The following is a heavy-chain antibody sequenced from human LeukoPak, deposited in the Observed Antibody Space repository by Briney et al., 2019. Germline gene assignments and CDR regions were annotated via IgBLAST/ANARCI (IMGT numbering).Heavy chain of an antibody. J-gene: IGHJ4*02. CDR2: IYTSGST. CDR1: GGSISSGSYY. D-gene: IGHD2-21*02. Sequence: PSETLSLTCTVSGGSISSGSYYWSLIWQPAGKGLEWIGRIYTSGSTKYNPPLKSRVTISLDASKNQFSLKLISVTAADTAVYYCARAVGGYWSDYFDYWGQGTLVTVSS. CDR3: ARAVGGYWSDYFDY. V-gene: IGHV4-61*02.